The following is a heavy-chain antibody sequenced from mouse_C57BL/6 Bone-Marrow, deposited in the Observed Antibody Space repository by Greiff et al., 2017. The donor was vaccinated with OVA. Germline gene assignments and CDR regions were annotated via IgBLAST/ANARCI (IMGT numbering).Heavy chain of an antibody. CDR3: ARLDYYGSSLAWFAY. CDR2: IYPGSGST. Sequence: QVQLQQPGAELVKPGASVKMSCKASGYTFTSYWITWVKQRPGQGLEWIGDIYPGSGSTNYNEKFKSKATLTVDTSSSTAYMQLSSLTSEDSAVYYCARLDYYGSSLAWFAYWGQGTLVTVSA. D-gene: IGHD1-1*01. CDR1: GYTFTSYW. J-gene: IGHJ3*01. V-gene: IGHV1-55*01.